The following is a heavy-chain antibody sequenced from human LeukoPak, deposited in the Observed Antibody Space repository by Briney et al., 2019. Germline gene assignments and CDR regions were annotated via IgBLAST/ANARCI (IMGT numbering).Heavy chain of an antibody. V-gene: IGHV4-59*08. CDR3: ARHQAVAGLDY. D-gene: IGHD6-19*01. Sequence: SETLSLTCTVSGGSISSYYWSWIRQPPGKGLEWIGYIYYSGSTNYNPSLKSRVTISVDTSKNQFSLKLSSVTAADTAVYYCARHQAVAGLDYWGQGTLVTVSS. J-gene: IGHJ4*02. CDR2: IYYSGST. CDR1: GGSISSYY.